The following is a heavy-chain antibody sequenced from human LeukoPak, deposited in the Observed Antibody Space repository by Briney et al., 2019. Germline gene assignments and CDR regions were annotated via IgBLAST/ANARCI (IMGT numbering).Heavy chain of an antibody. CDR2: ISVYSGNT. CDR3: ARTGYCSGGSCLTSYYYYYYMDV. D-gene: IGHD2-15*01. CDR1: GYTFTSYG. J-gene: IGHJ6*03. V-gene: IGHV1-18*01. Sequence: ASVKVSCEASGYTFTSYGISWVRQAPGQGLEWMGGISVYSGNTNYAQKLQGRVTMTTDTSTSTAYMELRSLRSDDTAVYYCARTGYCSGGSCLTSYYYYYYMDVWGKGTTVTVSS.